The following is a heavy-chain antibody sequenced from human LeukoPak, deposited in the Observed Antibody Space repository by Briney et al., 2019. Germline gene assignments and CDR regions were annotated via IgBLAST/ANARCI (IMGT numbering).Heavy chain of an antibody. CDR2: INHSGST. D-gene: IGHD3-10*01. CDR3: ARGLITMVRGVRAYYMDA. J-gene: IGHJ6*03. CDR1: GGSFSGYY. V-gene: IGHV4-34*01. Sequence: PSETLSLTCAVYGGSFSGYYWSWIRQPPGKGLEWIGEINHSGSTNYNPSLKSRVTISVDTSKNQFSLKLSSVTAADTAVYYCARGLITMVRGVRAYYMDAWGKGTTVTVSS.